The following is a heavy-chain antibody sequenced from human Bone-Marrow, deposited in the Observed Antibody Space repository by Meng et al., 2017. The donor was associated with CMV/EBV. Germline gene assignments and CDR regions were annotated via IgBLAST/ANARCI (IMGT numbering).Heavy chain of an antibody. V-gene: IGHV1-46*01. D-gene: IGHD1-26*01. Sequence: ASVKVSGKASGYTFTSYYMHWVRQAPGQGLEWMGIINPSGGSTSYAQKFQGRVTMTRDTSISTAYMELSRLRSDDTAVYYCARSLNHYAARGSGSYYAYWGQGTLVTVSS. CDR3: ARSLNHYAARGSGSYYAY. CDR1: GYTFTSYY. J-gene: IGHJ4*02. CDR2: INPSGGST.